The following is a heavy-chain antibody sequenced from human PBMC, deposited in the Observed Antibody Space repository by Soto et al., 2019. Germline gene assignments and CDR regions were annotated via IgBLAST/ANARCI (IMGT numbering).Heavy chain of an antibody. Sequence: QVQLVQSGAEVKKPGSSVKVSCKASGGTFSSYAISWVRQAPGQGLEWMGGIIPIFGTANYAQKFQGRVTITADESTRTAYMELSSLRSEDTAVYYCARVSYYDFWSGYHLRGHFDYWGQGTLVTVSS. CDR2: IIPIFGTA. J-gene: IGHJ4*02. CDR3: ARVSYYDFWSGYHLRGHFDY. D-gene: IGHD3-3*01. V-gene: IGHV1-69*01. CDR1: GGTFSSYA.